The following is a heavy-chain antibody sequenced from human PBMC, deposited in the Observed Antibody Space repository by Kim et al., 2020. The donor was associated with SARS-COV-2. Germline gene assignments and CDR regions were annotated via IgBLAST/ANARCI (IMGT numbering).Heavy chain of an antibody. CDR2: ISYDGSNK. Sequence: GGSLRLSCAASGFTFSSYAMHWVRQAPGKGLEWVAVISYDGSNKYYADSVKGRFTISRDNSKNTLYLQMNSLRAEDTAVYYCASPPYYDFWSGYPPHMDVWGQGTTVTVSS. V-gene: IGHV3-30-3*01. CDR1: GFTFSSYA. CDR3: ASPPYYDFWSGYPPHMDV. D-gene: IGHD3-3*01. J-gene: IGHJ6*02.